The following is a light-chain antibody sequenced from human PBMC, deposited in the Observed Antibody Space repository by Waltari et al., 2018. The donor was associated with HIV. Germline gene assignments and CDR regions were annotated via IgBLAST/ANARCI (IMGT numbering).Light chain of an antibody. CDR2: DAS. Sequence: VLTQSPDTLSVSPGEGVPLSCRASQSVRTDFAWYQHKPGQSPRLLIYDASTRVTGIPARFSGSGSETDFTLTISSLESEDVAIYYCQQYHVWPPITFGLGTRLDIK. V-gene: IGKV3-15*01. CDR3: QQYHVWPPIT. J-gene: IGKJ5*01. CDR1: QSVRTD.